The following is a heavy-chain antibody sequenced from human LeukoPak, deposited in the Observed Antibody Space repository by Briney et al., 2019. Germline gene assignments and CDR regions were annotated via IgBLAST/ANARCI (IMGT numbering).Heavy chain of an antibody. J-gene: IGHJ3*02. CDR1: GGSISSSNW. D-gene: IGHD3-10*01. V-gene: IGHV4-4*02. Sequence: ETLSLTCAVSGGSISSSNWWSWVRQPPGKGLEWIGEIYHSGSTNYNPSLKSRVTISVDKSKNQFSLKLSSVTAADTAVYYCARDLIQSRRPYGDDAFDIWGQGTMVTVSS. CDR3: ARDLIQSRRPYGDDAFDI. CDR2: IYHSGST.